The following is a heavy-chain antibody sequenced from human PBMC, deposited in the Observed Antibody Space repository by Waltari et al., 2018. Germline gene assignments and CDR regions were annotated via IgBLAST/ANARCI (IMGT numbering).Heavy chain of an antibody. D-gene: IGHD3-9*01. J-gene: IGHJ4*02. CDR3: ARAAGSGIDWYHDY. CDR1: DFAISSGLY. CDR2: ISDSGTT. V-gene: IGHV4-38-2*02. Sequence: QMQESGPGLVKPSETRYILCRVSDFAISSGLYWGWRRQSPGKGLEWIGSISDSGTTSYNPSLQSRVTISIDTSTIMFSLKLASVTAADTAVFYCARAAGSGIDWYHDYWGQGILVTVSS.